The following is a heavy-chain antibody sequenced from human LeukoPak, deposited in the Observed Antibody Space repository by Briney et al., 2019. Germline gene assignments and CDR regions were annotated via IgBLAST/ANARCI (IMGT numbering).Heavy chain of an antibody. V-gene: IGHV3-7*01. CDR3: ARQPRGYFDY. Sequence: TGGSLRLSCAASGFTFSSYSMNWVRQAPGKGLEWVANIKQDGSEKWFVDSVKGRFTISRDNAKNSLYLQMKSLRAEDTAVYYCARQPRGYFDYWGQGTLVTVSS. J-gene: IGHJ4*02. CDR1: GFTFSSYS. CDR2: IKQDGSEK. D-gene: IGHD6-19*01.